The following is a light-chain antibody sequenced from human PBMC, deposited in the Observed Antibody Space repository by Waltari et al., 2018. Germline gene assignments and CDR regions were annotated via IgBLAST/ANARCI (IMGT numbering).Light chain of an antibody. CDR2: WAS. Sequence: DIVLTQSPDSLSVSLGERATIKCRSSQTLLYNTYNQSYLGWYQKKPGQPPKLLLYWASVRDSGVPDRFSGTGSGTDFTLTISSLQPEDVAVYYCQQYYSTPFSFGPGTKVDVK. CDR3: QQYYSTPFS. CDR1: QTLLYNTYNQSY. V-gene: IGKV4-1*01. J-gene: IGKJ3*01.